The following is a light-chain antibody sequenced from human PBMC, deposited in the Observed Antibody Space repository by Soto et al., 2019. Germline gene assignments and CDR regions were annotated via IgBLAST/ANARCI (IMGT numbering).Light chain of an antibody. CDR3: QHYISYSRT. J-gene: IGKJ1*01. Sequence: DIQMTQSPSTLSASVGDRVTITCRASQSISSWLAWYQQKPGKAPKLLIYDASSLESGVPSRFSGSRSGTEVTLTISSLQPDDFATYYCQHYISYSRTFGQGTKVEIK. CDR2: DAS. V-gene: IGKV1-5*01. CDR1: QSISSW.